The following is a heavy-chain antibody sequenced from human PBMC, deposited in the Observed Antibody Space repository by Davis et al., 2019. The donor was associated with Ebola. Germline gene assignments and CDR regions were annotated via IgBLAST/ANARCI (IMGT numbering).Heavy chain of an antibody. CDR3: AREAGPRGFDC. J-gene: IGHJ4*02. D-gene: IGHD3-16*01. CDR1: GFNFRSYG. CDR2: ISDDSVTT. Sequence: GESLKISCAASGFNFRSYGMHWVRQTPGKGLEWVAHISDDSVTTYYADSVKGRFTISRDNSKNSLYLQMNSLRAEDTAVYYCAREAGPRGFDCWGQGTLVTVSS. V-gene: IGHV3-48*04.